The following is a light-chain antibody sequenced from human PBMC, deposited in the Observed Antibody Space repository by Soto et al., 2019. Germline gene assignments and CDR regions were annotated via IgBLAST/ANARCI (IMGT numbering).Light chain of an antibody. CDR2: GVN. Sequence: QSALTQPPSASGSPGQSVTISCTGTSSDVGAYDYVSWYQQHPDKAPKLIIYGVNKRPSGVPDRFSGSKSGNTASLTVPGLQAEDEADYYCSSYVGSDNLVFGGGTKLTVL. V-gene: IGLV2-8*01. CDR1: SSDVGAYDY. CDR3: SSYVGSDNLV. J-gene: IGLJ2*01.